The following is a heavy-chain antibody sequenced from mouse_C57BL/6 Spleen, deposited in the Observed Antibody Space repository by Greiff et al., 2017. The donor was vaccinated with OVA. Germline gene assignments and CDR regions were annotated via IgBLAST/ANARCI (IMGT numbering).Heavy chain of an antibody. J-gene: IGHJ2*01. CDR3: ARYPYYFDY. CDR1: AYTFTSYW. Sequence: QVHVKQPGAELVKPGASVTMSCKASAYTFTSYWITWVKPRPGQGLEWIGDIYPGSGSTNYNEKFKSKATLTVDTSSSTAYMQLSSLTSEDSAVYYCARYPYYFDYWGQGTTLTVSS. V-gene: IGHV1-55*01. CDR2: IYPGSGST.